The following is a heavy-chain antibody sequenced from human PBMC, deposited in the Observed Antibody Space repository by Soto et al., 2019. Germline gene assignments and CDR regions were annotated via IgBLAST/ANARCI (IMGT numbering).Heavy chain of an antibody. CDR3: ARVFSDSSSFFDP. CDR2: IYYSGST. J-gene: IGHJ5*02. CDR1: GGSISSGNYY. D-gene: IGHD6-13*01. V-gene: IGHV4-31*03. Sequence: SETLSLTCTVSGGSISSGNYYWSWIRQHPGKGLEWIGYIYYSGSTSYNPSLKSRVTISVDTTKNHFSLKLSSVTAADTAVYYCARVFSDSSSFFDPWGQGTLVTVS.